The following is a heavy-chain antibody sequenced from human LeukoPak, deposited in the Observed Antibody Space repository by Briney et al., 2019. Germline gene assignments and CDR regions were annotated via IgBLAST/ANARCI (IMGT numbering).Heavy chain of an antibody. CDR3: TRASRGYSYGFAEY. J-gene: IGHJ4*02. CDR2: MYFGGSS. Sequence: PSETLSLTCTVPGGSIRCYYWSWIRQPPGKGLEWIGYMYFGGSSNYNPSLKSRVTISIDASTNQLSLNLNSVTAADTAVYYCTRASRGYSYGFAEYWGQGTLVTVSS. V-gene: IGHV4-59*01. D-gene: IGHD5-18*01. CDR1: GGSIRCYY.